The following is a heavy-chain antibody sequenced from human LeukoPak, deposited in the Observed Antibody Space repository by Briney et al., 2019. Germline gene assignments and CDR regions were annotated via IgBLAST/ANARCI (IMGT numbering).Heavy chain of an antibody. CDR3: ARQGGYDSGYFDY. V-gene: IGHV5-10-1*01. Sequence: GESLKISCQGSGSRFTSYWISWVRQLPGKGLEWMGRIDPSDSYTNYSPSFQGHVTISADKSISTAYLQWSSLKASDTAMYYCARQGGYDSGYFDYWGQGTLVTVSS. D-gene: IGHD5-12*01. CDR1: GSRFTSYW. CDR2: IDPSDSYT. J-gene: IGHJ4*02.